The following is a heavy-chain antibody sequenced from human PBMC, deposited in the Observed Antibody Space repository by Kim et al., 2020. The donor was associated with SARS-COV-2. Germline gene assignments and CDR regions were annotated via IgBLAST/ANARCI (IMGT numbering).Heavy chain of an antibody. CDR3: ANLGSGSPFDY. Sequence: GHADSVKGRFTISRDNAKNSLYLQMNSLRAEDTALYFCANLGSGSPFDYWGQGTLVTVSS. V-gene: IGHV3-9*01. J-gene: IGHJ4*02. D-gene: IGHD3-10*01.